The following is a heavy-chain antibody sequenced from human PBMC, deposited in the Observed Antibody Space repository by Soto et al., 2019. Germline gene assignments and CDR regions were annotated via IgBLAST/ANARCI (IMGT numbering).Heavy chain of an antibody. J-gene: IGHJ4*02. D-gene: IGHD6-13*01. CDR2: VYTSGSA. CDR3: ARYRREAVAGYTLDN. V-gene: IGHV4-4*08. Sequence: SETLSLTCTVSGGSISSNYWTWIRQPPGRGLEWIGYVYTSGSANYNPSLKSRVTISEDTSKSQFSLKVNSMTAADTAVYYCARYRREAVAGYTLDNWGQGILVTVSS. CDR1: GGSISSNY.